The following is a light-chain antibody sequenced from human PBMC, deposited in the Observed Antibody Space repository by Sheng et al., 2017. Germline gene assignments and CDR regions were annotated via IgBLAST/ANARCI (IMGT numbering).Light chain of an antibody. J-gene: IGLJ1*01. CDR1: ALAKQY. Sequence: SYELTQSPSVSVSPGQTATITCSGDALAKQYVYWYQQKPGQAPILVIYKDTERPSGIPERFSASSSGTTVTLTISGVQAEDEADYYCQSLDSSDSYVFGPGTQVTVL. CDR3: QSLDSSDSYV. CDR2: KDT. V-gene: IGLV3-25*03.